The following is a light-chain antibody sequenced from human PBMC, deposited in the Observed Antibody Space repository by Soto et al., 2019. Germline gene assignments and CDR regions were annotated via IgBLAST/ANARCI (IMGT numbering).Light chain of an antibody. Sequence: EIVLTQSPATLSLSPGERATLSRRASQSVSTYLAWYQQKPGQAPRLLIYDASTRATGIPARFSGSGSGTDFTLTISSLEPEDFAFYYCRQRSNWPSLTFGGGTKV. J-gene: IGKJ4*01. CDR3: RQRSNWPSLT. CDR2: DAS. CDR1: QSVSTY. V-gene: IGKV3-11*01.